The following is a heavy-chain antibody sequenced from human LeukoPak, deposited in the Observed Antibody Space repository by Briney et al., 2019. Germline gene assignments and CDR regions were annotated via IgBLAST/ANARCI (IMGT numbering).Heavy chain of an antibody. V-gene: IGHV4-4*07. CDR2: FHTSGRT. CDR3: AGDHGVEDRNQYFYYYGTDV. Sequence: SETLSLTCTVSGGSLSSYYWSWIRQPAGKGLEWIGRFHTSGRTTYNPSLKSRVAMSLDTSKSQLSLQVTSVTAADTAVYFCAGDHGVEDRNQYFYYYGTDVWGQGTTVTVSS. CDR1: GGSLSSYY. J-gene: IGHJ6*02. D-gene: IGHD1-14*01.